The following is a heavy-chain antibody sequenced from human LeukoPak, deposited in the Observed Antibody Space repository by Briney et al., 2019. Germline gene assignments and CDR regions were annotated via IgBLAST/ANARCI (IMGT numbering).Heavy chain of an antibody. Sequence: QPGGSLRLSCAASGFTFSSYSMNWVCQAPGKGLEWVSYISSSSSTIYYADSVKGRFTIFRDNAKNSLYLQMNSLRAEDTAVYYCARRKAAAGKGGAFDIWGQGTMVTVSS. CDR2: ISSSSSTI. CDR1: GFTFSSYS. D-gene: IGHD6-13*01. J-gene: IGHJ3*02. CDR3: ARRKAAAGKGGAFDI. V-gene: IGHV3-48*01.